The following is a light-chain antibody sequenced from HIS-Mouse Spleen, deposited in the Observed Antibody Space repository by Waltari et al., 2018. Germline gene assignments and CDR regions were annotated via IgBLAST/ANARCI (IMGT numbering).Light chain of an antibody. J-gene: IGLJ3*02. CDR1: SRDVGGYNY. CDR2: DVS. Sequence: QSALTQPASVSGSPGQSITISCTGTSRDVGGYNYVPWYQQHPGKAPKLMIYDVSNRPSGVSNRFSGSKSGNTASLTISGLQAEDEADYYCSSYTSSSTWVFGGGTKLTVL. V-gene: IGLV2-14*03. CDR3: SSYTSSSTWV.